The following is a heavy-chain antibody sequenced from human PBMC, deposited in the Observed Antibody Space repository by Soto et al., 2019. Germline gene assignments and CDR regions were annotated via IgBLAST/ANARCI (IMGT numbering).Heavy chain of an antibody. V-gene: IGHV3-7*01. CDR1: GFTFSSYW. CDR2: IKRDGSEK. CDR3: ASDRSGGPIVVPWFDP. J-gene: IGHJ5*02. Sequence: PGGSLRLSCAASGFTFSSYWMSWVRQAPGKGLEWVANIKRDGSEKFYVDSVKGRFTISRDNAKNSLYLQMNSLRAEDTAVYYCASDRSGGPIVVPWFDPWGQGTLVTVSS. D-gene: IGHD2-15*01.